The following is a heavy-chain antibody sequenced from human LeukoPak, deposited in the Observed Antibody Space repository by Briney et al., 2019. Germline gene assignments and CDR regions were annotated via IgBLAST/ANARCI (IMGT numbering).Heavy chain of an antibody. Sequence: SETLSLTCTVSGGFIGSYYWGWIRQPPGKGLEWIGNIYYSGSTYYNPSLKSRVTISVDTSKNQFSLKLNSVTAADTAVYYCARLRSDAFDIWGQGTMVTVSS. CDR3: ARLRSDAFDI. D-gene: IGHD4-17*01. CDR1: GGFIGSYY. V-gene: IGHV4-39*01. CDR2: IYYSGST. J-gene: IGHJ3*02.